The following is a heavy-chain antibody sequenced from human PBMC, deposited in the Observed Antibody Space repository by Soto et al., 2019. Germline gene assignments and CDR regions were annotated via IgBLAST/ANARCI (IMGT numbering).Heavy chain of an antibody. CDR3: ARESGSGSYRILDYYYYYGMDV. Sequence: PSETLSLTCAVSGYSISSGYYWGWIRQPPGKGLEWIGSIYQSGSTYYNPSLKSRVTISVDTSKNQFSLKLSSVTAADTAVYYCARESGSGSYRILDYYYYYGMDVWGQGTTVTVSS. J-gene: IGHJ6*02. CDR2: IYQSGST. V-gene: IGHV4-38-2*02. D-gene: IGHD3-10*01. CDR1: GYSISSGYY.